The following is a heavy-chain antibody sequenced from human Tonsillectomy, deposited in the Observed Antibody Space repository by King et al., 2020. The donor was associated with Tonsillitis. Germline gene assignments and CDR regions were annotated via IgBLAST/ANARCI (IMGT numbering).Heavy chain of an antibody. CDR1: GASMSSGGYP. CDR3: ARLGDFAGDCLRQ. D-gene: IGHD2-21*02. V-gene: IGHV4-30-4*07. Sequence: QLQESGPGLVKPSQTLSLTCAVSGASMSSGGYPWSWIRQPPGKGLEWIGYIYYSGGTYYNPSLKSRVTMSVDTAKNQFSLKLSSVTATDTAMYYCARLGDFAGDCLRQWGQGTLVTVSS. CDR2: IYYSGGT. J-gene: IGHJ4*02.